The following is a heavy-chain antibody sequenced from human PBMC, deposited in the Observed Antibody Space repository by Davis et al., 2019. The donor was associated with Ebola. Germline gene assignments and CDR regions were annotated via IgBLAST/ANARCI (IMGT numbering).Heavy chain of an antibody. CDR1: GSTFSSYA. CDR3: ARDRPGGDYYFDY. D-gene: IGHD3-16*01. J-gene: IGHJ4*02. CDR2: ISYDGSNK. V-gene: IGHV3-30-3*01. Sequence: GGSLRLSCAASGSTFSSYAMHWVRQAPGKGLEWVAVISYDGSNKYYADSVKGRFTISRDNSKNTLYLQMNSLRAEDTAVYYCARDRPGGDYYFDYWGQGTLVTVSS.